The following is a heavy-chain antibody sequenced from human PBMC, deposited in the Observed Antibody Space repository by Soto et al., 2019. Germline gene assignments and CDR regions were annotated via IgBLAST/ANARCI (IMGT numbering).Heavy chain of an antibody. J-gene: IGHJ5*02. V-gene: IGHV3-11*04. D-gene: IGHD3-22*01. Sequence: GGSLRLSCATSGFTFSDYYMSWIRQAPGKGLEWVSYISSSGSTIYYADSVKGRFTISRDSAKNSLYLQMNSLRAEDTAVYYCAPSHPDYYDSSGYYPWGQGTLVTVSS. CDR2: ISSSGSTI. CDR1: GFTFSDYY. CDR3: APSHPDYYDSSGYYP.